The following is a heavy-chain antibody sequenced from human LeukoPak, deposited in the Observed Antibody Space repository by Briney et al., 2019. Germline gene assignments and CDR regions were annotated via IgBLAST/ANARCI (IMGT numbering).Heavy chain of an antibody. CDR1: GLTFDDYA. CDR2: ISWNSGSI. CDR3: AKDRTDYGDYVGLEGAFDI. V-gene: IGHV3-9*01. D-gene: IGHD4-17*01. J-gene: IGHJ3*02. Sequence: GGSLRLSCAASGLTFDDYAMHWVRQAPGKGLEWVSGISWNSGSIGYADSVKGRFTISRDNAKNSLYLQMNSLRAEDTALYYCAKDRTDYGDYVGLEGAFDIWGQGTMVTVSS.